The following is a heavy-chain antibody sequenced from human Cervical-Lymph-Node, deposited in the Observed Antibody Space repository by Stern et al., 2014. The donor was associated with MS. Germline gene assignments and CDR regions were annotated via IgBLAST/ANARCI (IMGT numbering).Heavy chain of an antibody. CDR1: GYTLSDIS. CDR2: FDPEHGET. D-gene: IGHD2-21*02. Sequence: QVKLVQSGAEVKKPGASVKVSCKGSGYTLSDISMHWVRQAPGKGLEWMGGFDPEHGETRYAQKFQGRVTMAEDRSTDTAYMELSSLRSEDTAVYYCATHRGRVTYYYGMDVWGQGTTVTVSS. J-gene: IGHJ6*02. V-gene: IGHV1-24*01. CDR3: ATHRGRVTYYYGMDV.